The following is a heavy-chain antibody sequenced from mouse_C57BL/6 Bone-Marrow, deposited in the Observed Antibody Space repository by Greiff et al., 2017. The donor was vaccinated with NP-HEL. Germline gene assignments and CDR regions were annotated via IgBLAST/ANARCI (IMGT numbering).Heavy chain of an antibody. V-gene: IGHV3-6*01. CDR2: ISYDGSN. D-gene: IGHD2-2*01. Sequence: EVKLVESGPGLVKPSQSLSLTCSVTGYSITSGYYWNWIRQFPGNKLEWMGYISYDGSNNYNPSLKNRISITRDTSKNQFFLKLNSVTTEDTATYYCASDGYHAPFAYWGQGTLVTVSA. J-gene: IGHJ3*01. CDR3: ASDGYHAPFAY. CDR1: GYSITSGYY.